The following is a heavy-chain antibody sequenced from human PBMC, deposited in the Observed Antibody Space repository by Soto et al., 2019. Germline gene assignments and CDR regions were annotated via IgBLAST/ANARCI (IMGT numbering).Heavy chain of an antibody. CDR1: GDSISSYY. CDR3: AREGSYSAYNFAHGIQLWSFDF. CDR2: IFSSGST. V-gene: IGHV4-59*12. D-gene: IGHD5-12*01. Sequence: SETLSLTCTVSGDSISSYYWSWIRQSPGNGLEWIGCIFSSGSTSFNPSLESRVAMSVDTSKNHFSLNLSSVTAADMAVYYCAREGSYSAYNFAHGIQLWSFDFWGQGALVTVSS. J-gene: IGHJ4*02.